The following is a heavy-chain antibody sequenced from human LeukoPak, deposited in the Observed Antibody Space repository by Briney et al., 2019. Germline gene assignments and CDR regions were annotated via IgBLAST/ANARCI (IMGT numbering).Heavy chain of an antibody. V-gene: IGHV3-20*04. D-gene: IGHD2-2*01. CDR3: ARPQRKYQLLFYYYYMDV. Sequence: PGGSLRLSCAASGFTFDDYGMSWVRQAPGKGLEWVSGINWNGGSTGYADSVKGRFTISRDNAKNSLYLQMNSLRAEDTALYYCARPQRKYQLLFYYYYMDVWGKGTTVTVSS. CDR2: INWNGGST. J-gene: IGHJ6*03. CDR1: GFTFDDYG.